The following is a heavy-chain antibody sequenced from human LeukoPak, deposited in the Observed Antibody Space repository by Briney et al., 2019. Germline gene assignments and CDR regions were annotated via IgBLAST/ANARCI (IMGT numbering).Heavy chain of an antibody. V-gene: IGHV3-21*01. CDR1: GFTFSSYS. J-gene: IGHJ3*02. D-gene: IGHD2-15*01. CDR3: ASGYCSGGSCYGAFDI. CDR2: ISSSSSYI. Sequence: PGGSLRLSCAASGFTFSSYSMNWVRQAPGKGLEWVSSISSSSSYIYYADSVKGRFTISRDNAKNSLYLQVNSLRAEDTAVYCCASGYCSGGSCYGAFDIWGQGTMVTVSS.